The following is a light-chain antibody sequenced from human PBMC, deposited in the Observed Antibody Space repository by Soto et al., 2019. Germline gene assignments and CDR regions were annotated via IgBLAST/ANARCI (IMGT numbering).Light chain of an antibody. J-gene: IGLJ1*01. V-gene: IGLV1-44*01. CDR2: SNN. CDR1: SSNIGSYA. Sequence: QSVLTQPPSASGTPGQRATISCSGSSSNIGSYAVNWYHQLPGTAPKLLIHSNNQHPSGVPDRFSGSKSGTSASLAITGLQSEDEADYYCAAWDGSLNGYVFGTGTKVTVL. CDR3: AAWDGSLNGYV.